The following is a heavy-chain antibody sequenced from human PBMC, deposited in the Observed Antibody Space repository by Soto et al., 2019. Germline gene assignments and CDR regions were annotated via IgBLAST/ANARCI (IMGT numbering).Heavy chain of an antibody. J-gene: IGHJ4*02. CDR2: ISNDDSNK. V-gene: IGHV3-30-3*01. D-gene: IGHD6-13*01. Sequence: QVQLVESGGGVVQPGRSLRLSCAASGFTFSSCSMHWVRQAPGKGLEWVALISNDDSNKFYADSVKGRFTISRDNSKHTLYLQMSSLRAEDTAVYYCAGGSPWEQQLQGPFDYWGQGTLVTVSS. CDR3: AGGSPWEQQLQGPFDY. CDR1: GFTFSSCS.